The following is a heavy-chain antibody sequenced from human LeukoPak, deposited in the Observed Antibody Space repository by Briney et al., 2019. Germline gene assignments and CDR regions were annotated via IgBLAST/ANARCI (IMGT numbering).Heavy chain of an antibody. J-gene: IGHJ4*02. CDR2: IKQEGSEK. CDR3: ARVSSGYYLDY. V-gene: IGHV3-7*03. CDR1: GFTFRNYW. D-gene: IGHD3-22*01. Sequence: TGGSLRLSCAASGFTFRNYWMSWVRQAPGKGLEWVANIKQEGSEKYHVDSVKGRFTISRDNAKNSLYLQMNSLRAEDTAVYFCARVSSGYYLDYWGQGTLVTVSS.